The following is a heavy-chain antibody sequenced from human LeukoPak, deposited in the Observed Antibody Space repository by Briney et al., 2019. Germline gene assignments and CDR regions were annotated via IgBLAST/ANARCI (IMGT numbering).Heavy chain of an antibody. Sequence: GRSLRLSCAASGFTFSSYAMSWVRQAPGKGLEWVSAISGSGGSTYYADSVKGRFTISRDNSKNTLYLQMNSLRAEDTAAYYCAKPNTMIVVAYDFDIWGQGTMVTVSS. J-gene: IGHJ3*02. V-gene: IGHV3-23*01. CDR2: ISGSGGST. CDR3: AKPNTMIVVAYDFDI. D-gene: IGHD3-22*01. CDR1: GFTFSSYA.